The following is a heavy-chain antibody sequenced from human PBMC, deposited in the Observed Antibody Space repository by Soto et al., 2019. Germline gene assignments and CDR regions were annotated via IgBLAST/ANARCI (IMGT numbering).Heavy chain of an antibody. Sequence: QVQLVQSGAEVKEPGASVKVSCNTSGYSFTANYIHWVRQAPGQGPEWMGWINPNSGGTHYTPKFQGWVTMTRDTSITTAYLEISRLKSDDTAIYYCAGETKTTAWNNWFDPWGQGTRVTVSS. V-gene: IGHV1-2*04. CDR2: INPNSGGT. J-gene: IGHJ5*02. D-gene: IGHD1-1*01. CDR1: GYSFTANY. CDR3: AGETKTTAWNNWFDP.